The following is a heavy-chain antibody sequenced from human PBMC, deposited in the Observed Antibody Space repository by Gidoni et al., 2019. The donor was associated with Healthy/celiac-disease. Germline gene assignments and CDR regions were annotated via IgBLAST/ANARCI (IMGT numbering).Heavy chain of an antibody. CDR3: AKELANTAMGFLDY. V-gene: IGHV3-30*02. CDR2: IRYDGSNK. J-gene: IGHJ4*02. CDR1: GFPFSSYG. D-gene: IGHD5-18*01. Sequence: VQLVESGGCVVQPGGSLRLSCAASGFPFSSYGMHWVRQAPGKGLEWVACIRYDGSNKYYADSVKGRFTISRDNSKNTLYLQMNSLRAEDTAVYYCAKELANTAMGFLDYWGQGTLVTVSS.